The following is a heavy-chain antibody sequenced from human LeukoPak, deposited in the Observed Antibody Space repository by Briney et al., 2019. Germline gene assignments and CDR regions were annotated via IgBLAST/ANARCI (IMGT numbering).Heavy chain of an antibody. D-gene: IGHD1-14*01. V-gene: IGHV4-34*01. Sequence: SETLSLTCAVYGGSFSGYFWSWIRQSPGKGLEWIGEINRIGGTTYNPSLKSRVSVSVDTSKNQFSLKLSSVTAADTAVYYCARDPGRTWAYDYWGQGTLVTVSS. J-gene: IGHJ4*02. CDR3: ARDPGRTWAYDY. CDR2: INRIGGT. CDR1: GGSFSGYF.